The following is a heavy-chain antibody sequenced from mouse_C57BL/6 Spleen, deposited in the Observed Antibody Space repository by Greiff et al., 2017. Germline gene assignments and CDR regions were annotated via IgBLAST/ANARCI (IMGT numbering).Heavy chain of an antibody. V-gene: IGHV5-17*01. CDR3: ARRINWDDYFDD. CDR2: ISSGSSTI. CDR1: GFTFSDYG. D-gene: IGHD4-1*02. J-gene: IGHJ2*01. Sequence: EVKLEESGGGLVKPGGSLKLSCAASGFTFSDYGMHWVRQAPEKGLEWVAYISSGSSTIYYADTVKGRFTISRDNAKNTLFLQMTSLRSEDTAMYYCARRINWDDYFDDWGQGTTLTVSS.